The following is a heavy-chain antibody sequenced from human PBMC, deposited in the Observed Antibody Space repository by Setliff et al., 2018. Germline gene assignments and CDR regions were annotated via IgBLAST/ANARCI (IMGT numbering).Heavy chain of an antibody. D-gene: IGHD3-3*01. CDR3: MRLVRFCSRTVCQRTSGDEA. Sequence: ASVKVSCKASGYTFRQSIVSWVRQAPGQGLEWLGWIGVYSGDTYSAQRFQGRVSLTTDESTNTAYLELRGLRSDDTAVYYCMRLVRFCSRTVCQRTSGDEAWGQGTLVTVS. CDR2: IGVYSGDT. J-gene: IGHJ5*02. V-gene: IGHV1-18*01. CDR1: GYTFRQSI.